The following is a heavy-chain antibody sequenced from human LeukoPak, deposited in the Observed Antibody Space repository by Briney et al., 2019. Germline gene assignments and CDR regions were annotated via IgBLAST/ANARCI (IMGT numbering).Heavy chain of an antibody. CDR3: ARHTNYYDSSGYKLSAFDI. V-gene: IGHV4-59*08. D-gene: IGHD3-22*01. CDR2: IYYSGST. J-gene: IGHJ3*02. CDR1: GGSIRSYY. Sequence: SETLSLTCTVSGGSIRSYYWSWIRQPPGKGLEWSGYIYYSGSTNYNPSLKSRVTISVDTSKNQFSLKLSSVTAADTAVYYCARHTNYYDSSGYKLSAFDIWGQGTMVTVSS.